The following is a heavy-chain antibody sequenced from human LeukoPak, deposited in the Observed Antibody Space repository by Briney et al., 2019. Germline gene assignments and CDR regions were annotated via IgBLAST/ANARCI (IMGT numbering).Heavy chain of an antibody. J-gene: IGHJ4*01. Sequence: GGSLRLSCAASRFTFSSYGMHWVRQTPGKGLEWVAVISYDGSNKYYADSVKGRFTISRDNSKNTLYLQMNSLRAEDTAVYYCAKDGYDSSGYYDYWGQGTLVTVSS. V-gene: IGHV3-30*18. CDR3: AKDGYDSSGYYDY. D-gene: IGHD3-22*01. CDR2: ISYDGSNK. CDR1: RFTFSSYG.